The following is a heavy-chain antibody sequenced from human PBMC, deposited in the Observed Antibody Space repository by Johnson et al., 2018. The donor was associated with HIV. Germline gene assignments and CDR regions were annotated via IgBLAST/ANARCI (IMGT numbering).Heavy chain of an antibody. Sequence: VQLVESGGGLDQPGGSLRLSCAASGFTVSSNHMSWVRQAPGKGLEWVSFIYSGGTTYYADSVKGRFTISRDSSKNTLYLQMNSLRAEDTALYYCARLQSSGYWSFDAFDIWGEGTMVIVSS. D-gene: IGHD3-22*01. CDR1: GFTVSSNH. CDR3: ARLQSSGYWSFDAFDI. V-gene: IGHV3-66*01. CDR2: IYSGGTT. J-gene: IGHJ3*02.